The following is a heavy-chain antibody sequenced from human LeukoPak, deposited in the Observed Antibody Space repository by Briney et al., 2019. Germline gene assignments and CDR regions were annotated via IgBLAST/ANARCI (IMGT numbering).Heavy chain of an antibody. CDR2: ISSTGSSI. CDR3: ARDRGSYSSGWYFDY. J-gene: IGHJ4*02. D-gene: IGHD6-19*01. V-gene: IGHV3-11*04. Sequence: GGSLRLSCAASGFTFTDHYMSWIRQAPGKGLEWVSYISSTGSSIYYADSVKGRFTISRDNAKNSLYLQMNSLRAEDTAVYYCARDRGSYSSGWYFDYWGQGTLVTVSS. CDR1: GFTFTDHY.